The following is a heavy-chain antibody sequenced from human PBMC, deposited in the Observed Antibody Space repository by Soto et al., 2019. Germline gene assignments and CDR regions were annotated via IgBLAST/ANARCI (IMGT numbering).Heavy chain of an antibody. CDR3: GRPHGGSSGWDNWFDP. CDR2: IYYSGST. CDR1: GGSISSYY. D-gene: IGHD6-25*01. J-gene: IGHJ5*02. V-gene: IGHV4-59*01. Sequence: SETLSLTCAVSGGSISSYYWSLIRQPPGKGLEWIGYIYYSGSTNYNPSLKSRVTISVDTSKNQFSLKLSSVTAADTAVYYCGRPHGGSSGWDNWFDPWGQGTLVTVSS.